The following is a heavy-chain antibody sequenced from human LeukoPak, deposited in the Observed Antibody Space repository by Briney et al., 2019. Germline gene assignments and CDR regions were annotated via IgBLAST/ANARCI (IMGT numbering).Heavy chain of an antibody. CDR3: ARDRVLWFGALTTFDY. V-gene: IGHV4-59*12. J-gene: IGHJ4*02. D-gene: IGHD3-10*01. CDR2: IYCSGST. Sequence: SETLSLTCTVSGGSISSYYWSWIRQPPGKGLEWIGYIYCSGSTNYNPSLKSRVTISVDTSKNQFSLKLSSVTAADTAVYYCARDRVLWFGALTTFDYWGQGTLVTVSS. CDR1: GGSISSYY.